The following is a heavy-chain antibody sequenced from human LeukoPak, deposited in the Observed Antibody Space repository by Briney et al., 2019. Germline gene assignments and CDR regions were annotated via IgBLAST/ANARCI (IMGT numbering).Heavy chain of an antibody. Sequence: GGTLRLSCAASGFTFSSYGMSWVRQAPGKGLEWVSAMSSSDDGRYYAASVRGRFTISRDTSRSTLYLQMNSLRAEDAAVYYCAKAPVTSCRGAFCYPFDYWGQGTLVTVSS. CDR3: AKAPVTSCRGAFCYPFDY. D-gene: IGHD2-15*01. CDR1: GFTFSSYG. J-gene: IGHJ4*02. V-gene: IGHV3-23*01. CDR2: MSSSDDGR.